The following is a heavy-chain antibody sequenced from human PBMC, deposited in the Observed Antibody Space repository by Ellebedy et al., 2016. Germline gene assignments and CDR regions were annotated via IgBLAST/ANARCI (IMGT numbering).Heavy chain of an antibody. D-gene: IGHD2-15*01. V-gene: IGHV1-3*01. CDR1: GYTFLRYA. CDR3: ARGRVVEGVMDV. J-gene: IGHJ6*02. Sequence: ASVKVSCKASGYTFLRYAMHRVRQAPGQSLEWMGWINSGNDNTKFSPKFQGRLTIARDTTASTVYMELSSLKFEDTAVYYCARGRVVEGVMDVWGQGTTVTVSS. CDR2: INSGNDNT.